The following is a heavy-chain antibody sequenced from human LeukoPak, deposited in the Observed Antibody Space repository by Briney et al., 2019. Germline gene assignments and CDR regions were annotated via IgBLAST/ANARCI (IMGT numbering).Heavy chain of an antibody. Sequence: SETLSLTCTISGGSISSDYWSWIRQPPGKGLEWIGYLSLGEVAFYNPSLESRLTTSADTSKNQVSLNLTSVTAADTAMYYCVRVSTASGGAFDVWGQGTMVTVSS. CDR3: VRVSTASGGAFDV. V-gene: IGHV4-59*13. CDR2: LSLGEVA. CDR1: GGSISSDY. D-gene: IGHD2-21*02. J-gene: IGHJ3*01.